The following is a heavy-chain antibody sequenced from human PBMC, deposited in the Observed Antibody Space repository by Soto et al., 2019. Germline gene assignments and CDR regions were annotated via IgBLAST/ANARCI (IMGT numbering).Heavy chain of an antibody. D-gene: IGHD6-13*01. CDR2: IDPSDSYT. CDR1: GYSFTSYW. CDR3: ARRYSSRVRDYSYYGMDV. V-gene: IGHV5-10-1*01. Sequence: PGESLKISCKGSGYSFTSYWISWVRQMPGKGLEWMGGIDPSDSYTNYSPSFQGHVTISADKSISTAYLQWSSLKASDTAMYYCARRYSSRVRDYSYYGMDVGGQGTTVTVSS. J-gene: IGHJ6*02.